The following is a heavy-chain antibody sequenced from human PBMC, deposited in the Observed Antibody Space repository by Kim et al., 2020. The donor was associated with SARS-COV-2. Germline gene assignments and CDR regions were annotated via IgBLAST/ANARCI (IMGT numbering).Heavy chain of an antibody. V-gene: IGHV3-30*18. CDR1: GFTFSSYG. Sequence: GGSLRLSCAASGFTFSSYGMHWVRQAPGKGLEWVAVISYDGSNKYYADSVKGRFTISRDNSKNTLYLQMNSLRAEDTAVYYCAKDLGLGLACSGGSCYPDYWGQGTLVTVSS. CDR3: AKDLGLGLACSGGSCYPDY. J-gene: IGHJ4*02. CDR2: ISYDGSNK. D-gene: IGHD2-15*01.